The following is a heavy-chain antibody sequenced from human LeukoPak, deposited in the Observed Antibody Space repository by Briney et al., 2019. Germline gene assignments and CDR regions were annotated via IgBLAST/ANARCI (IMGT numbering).Heavy chain of an antibody. Sequence: GVSLTLSCADSRFSVSNNYLRWVRQAPAKGLAWVSVIYSGGSTFYADSVKGRVTISGDNSKNTLYLQMSCLRAEDTAVYYCASDGYAPEYFQHWGQGTLVTVSS. V-gene: IGHV3-66*01. J-gene: IGHJ1*01. CDR1: RFSVSNNY. D-gene: IGHD5-12*01. CDR2: IYSGGST. CDR3: ASDGYAPEYFQH.